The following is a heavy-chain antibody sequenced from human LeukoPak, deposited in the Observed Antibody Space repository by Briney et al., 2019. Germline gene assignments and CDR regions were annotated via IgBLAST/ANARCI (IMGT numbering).Heavy chain of an antibody. J-gene: IGHJ4*02. CDR1: GVTFSSYG. V-gene: IGHV3-30*18. CDR2: ISYDGSNQ. Sequence: GGSLRLSCAASGVTFSSYGMHWVRQAPGEGLECVSLISYDGSNQYYADSVKGRFTISRDNSKNTVYLQMDTLRAEDTAVYYCAKDLIRGVVIKSLDHWGQGTPVTVSS. CDR3: AKDLIRGVVIKSLDH. D-gene: IGHD3-10*01.